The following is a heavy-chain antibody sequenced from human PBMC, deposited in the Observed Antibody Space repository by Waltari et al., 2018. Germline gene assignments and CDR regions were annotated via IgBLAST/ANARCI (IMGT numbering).Heavy chain of an antibody. CDR1: GGSIRSGGYY. CDR2: IYYSGST. J-gene: IGHJ4*02. CDR3: ARGWLRYGVDY. Sequence: QVQLQEAGPGLVTPSQTLSLTCTVSGGSIRSGGYYCSWIRQHPGKGLGGIGYIYYSGSTYYNPSLKSRVTISVDTSKNQFSLKLSSVTAADTAVYYCARGWLRYGVDYWGQGTLVTVSS. D-gene: IGHD5-12*01. V-gene: IGHV4-31*03.